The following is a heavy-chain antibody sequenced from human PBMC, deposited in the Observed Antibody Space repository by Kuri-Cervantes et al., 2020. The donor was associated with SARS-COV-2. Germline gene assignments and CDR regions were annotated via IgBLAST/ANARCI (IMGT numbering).Heavy chain of an antibody. V-gene: IGHV4-38-2*01. D-gene: IGHD2-15*01. J-gene: IGHJ4*02. CDR1: GYSISSGYY. CDR3: ASLLYCSGGSCYPPTGYFDY. Sequence: GSLRLSCAVSGYSISSGYYWGWIRQPPGKGLEWIGSIYHSGSTYYNPSLKSRVTISVDTSKNQFSLKLSSVTAADTAVYYCASLLYCSGGSCYPPTGYFDYWGQGTLVTVSS. CDR2: IYHSGST.